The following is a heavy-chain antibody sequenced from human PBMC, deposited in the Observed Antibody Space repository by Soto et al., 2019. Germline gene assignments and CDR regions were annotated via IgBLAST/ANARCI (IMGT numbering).Heavy chain of an antibody. CDR1: GFTFSNYA. V-gene: IGHV3-23*01. CDR2: ISDDGSST. J-gene: IGHJ3*02. Sequence: GGSLRLSCEASGFTFSNYAMTWVRQAPGKGLEWVSSISDDGSSTYYADSVKGRFTISRDNSKNTLYLQMNSLRAEDTAVYYCARDSVKGAFDIWGQGTMVTVSS. CDR3: ARDSVKGAFDI.